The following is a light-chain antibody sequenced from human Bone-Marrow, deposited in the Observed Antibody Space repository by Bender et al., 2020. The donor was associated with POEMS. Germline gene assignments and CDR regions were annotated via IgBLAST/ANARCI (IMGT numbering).Light chain of an antibody. CDR3: KAWDSRTVV. Sequence: SYELRQPPSVSVSPGQTATISCSGDRLGDKYACWYQQKPGQSPVLVIYQDTKRHSTIPERFSGSNSGNPATLTIRGTQAMDEAEYYCKAWDSRTVVFGGGTKLTVL. V-gene: IGLV3-1*01. CDR1: RLGDKY. CDR2: QDT. J-gene: IGLJ2*01.